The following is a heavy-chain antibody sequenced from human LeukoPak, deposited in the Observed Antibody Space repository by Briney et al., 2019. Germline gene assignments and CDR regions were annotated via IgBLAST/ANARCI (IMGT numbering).Heavy chain of an antibody. CDR2: IQYDGSNK. V-gene: IGHV3-30*02. CDR3: AKDHSRGYSHGPFDF. J-gene: IGHJ4*02. Sequence: GGSLRLSCAASGFTFSSYGMHWVRQAPGKGLEWVAFIQYDGSNKYYADSVKGRFTISRDNSRNTVHLQMNSLRGEDTAVYSCAKDHSRGYSHGPFDFWGQGTLATVSS. CDR1: GFTFSSYG. D-gene: IGHD5-18*01.